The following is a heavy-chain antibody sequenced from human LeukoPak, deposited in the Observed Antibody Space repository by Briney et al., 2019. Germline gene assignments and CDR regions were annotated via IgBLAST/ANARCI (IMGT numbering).Heavy chain of an antibody. J-gene: IGHJ5*02. D-gene: IGHD3-3*01. V-gene: IGHV3-74*01. Sequence: QPGGSLRLSCAASGFTFSSYWMHWVRQAPGKGLVWVSRLSSDGSTTTYADSVKGRFTISRDDAKNTLYLQMNSLRAEDTAVYYCARGANNGYYPTWGQGTLVTVSS. CDR2: LSSDGSTT. CDR1: GFTFSSYW. CDR3: ARGANNGYYPT.